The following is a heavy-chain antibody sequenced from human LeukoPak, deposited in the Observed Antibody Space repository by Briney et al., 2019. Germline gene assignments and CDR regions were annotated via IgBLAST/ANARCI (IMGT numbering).Heavy chain of an antibody. J-gene: IGHJ4*02. CDR3: ARERFMITFGGVIVRSDY. V-gene: IGHV1-18*01. CDR2: ISAYNGNT. CDR1: GYTFTSYG. D-gene: IGHD3-16*02. Sequence: GASVKVSCKASGYTFTSYGISWVRQAPRQGLEWMGWISAYNGNTNYARKLQGRVTTTTDTSTSTAYMELRSLRSDDTAVYYCARERFMITFGGVIVRSDYWGQGTLVTVSS.